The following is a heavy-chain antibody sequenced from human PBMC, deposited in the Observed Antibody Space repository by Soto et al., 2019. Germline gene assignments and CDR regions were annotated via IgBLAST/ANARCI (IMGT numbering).Heavy chain of an antibody. CDR2: LSHLETT. V-gene: IGHV4-30-2*06. D-gene: IGHD2-15*01. Sequence: SGTLSDPLRVSGQALLYGGYSWGWVRQSPRKGLGWLGYLSHLETTYYNPSCKSRLSLSIDRTMNQFSLSLSSMTAAENSFYYCARGGGYESFDFWGQGIQVTVSS. CDR3: ARGGGYESFDF. CDR1: GQALLYGGYS. J-gene: IGHJ4*02.